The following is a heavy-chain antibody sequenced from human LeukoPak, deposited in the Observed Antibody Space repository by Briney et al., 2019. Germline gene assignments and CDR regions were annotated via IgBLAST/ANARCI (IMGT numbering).Heavy chain of an antibody. CDR1: GFTFSSYA. J-gene: IGHJ4*02. CDR3: AKGERGYSYGTLDY. V-gene: IGHV3-23*01. CDR2: ISGSGGST. D-gene: IGHD5-18*01. Sequence: GGSLRLSCAASGFTFSSYAMSWVRQAPGKGLEWVSAISGSGGSTYYADSVKGRFTISRDNSKNTLYLQMNSLRAEDTAVYYCAKGERGYSYGTLDYWGQGTLVTVSS.